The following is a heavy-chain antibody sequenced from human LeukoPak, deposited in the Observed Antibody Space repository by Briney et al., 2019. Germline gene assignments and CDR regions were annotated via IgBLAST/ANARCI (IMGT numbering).Heavy chain of an antibody. CDR1: GGSISSYY. J-gene: IGHJ5*02. V-gene: IGHV4-59*01. CDR3: AVAAAGTLFDP. Sequence: SSETLSLTCTVSGGSISSYYWSWIRQPPGKGLEWIGYIYYSGSTNYNPSLKSRVTISVDTSKNQFSLKLSSVTAADTAVYYCAVAAAGTLFDPWGQGTLVTVS. D-gene: IGHD6-13*01. CDR2: IYYSGST.